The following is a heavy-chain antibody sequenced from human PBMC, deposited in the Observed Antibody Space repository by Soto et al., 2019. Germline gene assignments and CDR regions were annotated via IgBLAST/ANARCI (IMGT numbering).Heavy chain of an antibody. CDR2: ISGSGGST. CDR3: AKDRRAVAGSYNWFDP. V-gene: IGHV3-23*01. J-gene: IGHJ5*02. D-gene: IGHD6-19*01. Sequence: GGSLRLSCAASGFTFSSYAMSWVRQAPGKGLEWVSAISGSGGSTYYADSVKGRFTISRDNSKNTLYLQMNSLRAEDTAVYYCAKDRRAVAGSYNWFDPWGQGTLVTVS. CDR1: GFTFSSYA.